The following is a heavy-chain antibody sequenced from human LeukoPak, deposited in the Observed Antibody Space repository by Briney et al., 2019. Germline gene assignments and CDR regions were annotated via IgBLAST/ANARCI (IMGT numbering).Heavy chain of an antibody. V-gene: IGHV3-48*03. J-gene: IGHJ6*04. CDR1: GFTFSSYE. D-gene: IGHD3-10*02. CDR2: ISSSGSTI. Sequence: AGGSLRLSCVAPGFTFSSYEMNWVRQAPGKGLEWVSYISSSGSTIYYADSVKGRFTISRDNAKNSLYLQMNSLRAEDTAVYYCAELGITMIGGVWGKGTTVTISS. CDR3: AELGITMIGGV.